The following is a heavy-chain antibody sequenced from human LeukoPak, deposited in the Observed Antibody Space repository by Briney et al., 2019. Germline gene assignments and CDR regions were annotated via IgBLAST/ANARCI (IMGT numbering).Heavy chain of an antibody. J-gene: IGHJ4*02. V-gene: IGHV3-7*01. D-gene: IGHD6-13*01. CDR3: TREAAAGIDY. CDR2: IKQDGSEK. CDR1: GFTFSTYW. Sequence: PGGSLRLSCAASGFTFSTYWMSWVRQAPGKGLEWVANIKQDGSEKYYLDSVKGGFTISRVNAKDSLYLQMNSLRAQDTAVYFCTREAAAGIDYWGQGTLVTVSS.